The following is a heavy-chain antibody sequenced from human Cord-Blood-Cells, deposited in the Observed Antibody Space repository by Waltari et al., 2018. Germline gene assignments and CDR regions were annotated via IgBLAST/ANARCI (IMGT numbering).Heavy chain of an antibody. D-gene: IGHD3-3*01. J-gene: IGHJ6*03. CDR2: IYTSGST. CDR3: AREVWLEDFWSGSNRNYYYYYYMDV. V-gene: IGHV4-4*07. CDR1: GGSISSYY. Sequence: QVQLQESGPGLVKPSETLSLTCTVSGGSISSYYWSWIRQPAGKGLEWIGRIYTSGSTNYNPSLKSRVTMSVDTSKNQFSLKLSSVTAADTAVYYCAREVWLEDFWSGSNRNYYYYYYMDVWGKGTTVTVSS.